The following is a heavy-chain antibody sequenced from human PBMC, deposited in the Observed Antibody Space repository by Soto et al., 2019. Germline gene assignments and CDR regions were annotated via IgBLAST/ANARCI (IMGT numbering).Heavy chain of an antibody. V-gene: IGHV1-69*13. CDR2: IIPIFGTA. CDR3: ASGSGYSSSPVYYYYYGMDV. J-gene: IGHJ6*02. CDR1: GGTFSSYA. Sequence: ASVKVSCKASGGTFSSYAISWVRQAPGQGLEWMGGIIPIFGTANYAQKFQGRVTITADESTSTAYMELSSLRSEDTAVYYCASGSGYSSSPVYYYYYGMDVWGQGTTVTVSS. D-gene: IGHD6-13*01.